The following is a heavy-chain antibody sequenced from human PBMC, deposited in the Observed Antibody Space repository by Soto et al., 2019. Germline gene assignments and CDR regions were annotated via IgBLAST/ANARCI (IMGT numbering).Heavy chain of an antibody. D-gene: IGHD4-17*01. Sequence: QLQLVQSGAEVKKPGSSVKVSCKASGGTSSNFAINWVRQAPGQGLEWMGGIIPVFGKAKYAQKFQGRVQFTADESTSTAYMEVNSLTSEDTAVYYCARGSPTTVTTWFDPWGQGTLVTVSS. CDR3: ARGSPTTVTTWFDP. J-gene: IGHJ5*02. CDR2: IIPVFGKA. V-gene: IGHV1-69*01. CDR1: GGTSSNFA.